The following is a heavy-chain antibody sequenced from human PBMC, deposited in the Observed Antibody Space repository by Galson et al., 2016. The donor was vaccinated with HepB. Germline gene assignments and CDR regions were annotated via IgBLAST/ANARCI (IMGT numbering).Heavy chain of an antibody. J-gene: IGHJ5*02. CDR1: NGSLSGYY. V-gene: IGHV4-34*01. D-gene: IGHD6-19*01. CDR2: IAQSGGT. CDR3: SRGAPQWLILRNWFDL. Sequence: SETLSLTCAVYNGSLSGYYWNWIRQPPGKGLEWIGDIAQSGGTTYNPSLKSQVSISLDSSKNQFSLTLSSVTAADTALYCCSRGAPQWLILRNWFDLCGQGTLVTVSS.